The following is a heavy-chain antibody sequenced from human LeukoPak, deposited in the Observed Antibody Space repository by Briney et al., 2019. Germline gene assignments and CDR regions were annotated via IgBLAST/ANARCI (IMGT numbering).Heavy chain of an antibody. J-gene: IGHJ5*02. D-gene: IGHD2-2*01. Sequence: PGGSLRLSCAASGFTFSSYSMNWVRQAPGKGLEWVSSISSSSSYIYYADSVKGRFAISRDNAKNSLYLQMNSLRAEDTAVYYCAKSRGGSTSWAPVVRFDPWGQGTLVTVSS. V-gene: IGHV3-21*04. CDR3: AKSRGGSTSWAPVVRFDP. CDR2: ISSSSSYI. CDR1: GFTFSSYS.